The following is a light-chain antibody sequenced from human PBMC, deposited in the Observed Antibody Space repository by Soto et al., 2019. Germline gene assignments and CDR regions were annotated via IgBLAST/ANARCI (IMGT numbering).Light chain of an antibody. CDR3: QQLNSYPIT. CDR2: AAS. V-gene: IGKV1-12*01. J-gene: IGKJ5*01. Sequence: DIQMTQSPSSVSASIGNSVAISCRASQNIGNRLAWFQQKTGKTPKLLIYAASTLQSGVPSRFRGSGSGTDFTLTISRLQPEDFATYFCQQLNSYPITFGQGTRPEIK. CDR1: QNIGNR.